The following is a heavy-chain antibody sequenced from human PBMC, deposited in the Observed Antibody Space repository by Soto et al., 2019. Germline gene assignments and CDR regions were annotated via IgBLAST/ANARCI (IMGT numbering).Heavy chain of an antibody. CDR1: GFTFSSNA. CDR2: ISDSGGST. V-gene: IGHV3-23*01. D-gene: IGHD3-10*01. CDR3: AKALNRDFSVFDS. J-gene: IGHJ4*02. Sequence: PGGSLRLACAASGFTFSSNAMTWVRQAPGKGLEWVSAISDSGGSTYYADSMKGRFTISRDNSKNTLYLQMNSLRAEDTAVYYCAKALNRDFSVFDSWGQGTQVTVSS.